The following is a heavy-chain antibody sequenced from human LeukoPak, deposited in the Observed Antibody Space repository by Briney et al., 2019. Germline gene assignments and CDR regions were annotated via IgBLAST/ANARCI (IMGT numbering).Heavy chain of an antibody. CDR1: GGTFSSYA. V-gene: IGHV1-69*06. D-gene: IGHD2-2*01. CDR2: IIPIFVTA. Sequence: ASVKVSCKASGGTFSSYAISWVRQAPGQGLEWMGGIIPIFVTANYAQKFQGRVTITADKSTSTAYIELSSLRSEDTAVYYCASGYCSSTSCYWFDPWGQGTLVTVSS. CDR3: ASGYCSSTSCYWFDP. J-gene: IGHJ5*02.